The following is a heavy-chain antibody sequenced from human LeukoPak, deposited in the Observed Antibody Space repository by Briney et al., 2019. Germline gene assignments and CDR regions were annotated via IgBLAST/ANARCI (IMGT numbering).Heavy chain of an antibody. J-gene: IGHJ4*02. Sequence: ASVKVSCKASGYTFTSYYMHWVRQAPGQGLEWMGIINPSGGSTSYAQKFQGRVTMTRDTSISTAYMELSRLRSDDTAVYYCARVNSSSWIYYFDYWGQGTLVTVSS. CDR1: GYTFTSYY. V-gene: IGHV1-46*01. CDR2: INPSGGST. D-gene: IGHD6-13*01. CDR3: ARVNSSSWIYYFDY.